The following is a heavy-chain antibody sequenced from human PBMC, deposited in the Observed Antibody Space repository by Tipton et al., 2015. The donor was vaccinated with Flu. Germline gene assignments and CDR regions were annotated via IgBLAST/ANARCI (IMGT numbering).Heavy chain of an antibody. V-gene: IGHV4-38-2*01. D-gene: IGHD3-10*01. CDR3: ARCPGVRGDHDAFDI. J-gene: IGHJ3*02. CDR1: GDSIGSDYY. Sequence: TLSLTCSVSGDSIGSDYYWGWIRQPPGKGLEWIGNIHKTGTTHFNPSLTGRVSISVDKSKNQFSLKLSSVTAADTAVYYCARCPGVRGDHDAFDIWGQGTMVTVSS. CDR2: IHKTGTT.